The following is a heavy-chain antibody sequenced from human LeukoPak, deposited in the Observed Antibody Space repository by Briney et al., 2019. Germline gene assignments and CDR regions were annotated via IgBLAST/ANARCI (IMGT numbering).Heavy chain of an antibody. CDR1: GGSFSGYY. CDR3: ARDLDSGSDV. J-gene: IGHJ6*02. Sequence: SETLSLTCAVYGGSFSGYYWSWIRQPPGKGLEWIGEINHSGSTNYNPSLKSRVTISVHTSKNQFSLKLSSVTAADTAVYYCARDLDSGSDVWGQGTTVTVSS. D-gene: IGHD3-10*01. V-gene: IGHV4-34*01. CDR2: INHSGST.